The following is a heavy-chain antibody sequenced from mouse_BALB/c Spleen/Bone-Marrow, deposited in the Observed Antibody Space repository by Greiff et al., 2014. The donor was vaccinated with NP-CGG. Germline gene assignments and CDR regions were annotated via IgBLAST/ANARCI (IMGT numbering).Heavy chain of an antibody. CDR3: ARRDGNYAWFAY. D-gene: IGHD2-1*01. J-gene: IGHJ3*01. CDR1: GYAFTNYL. V-gene: IGHV1-54*03. CDR2: INPGSGGT. Sequence: VQLQQSGAELVRPGTSVKVSCKASGYAFTNYLIEWVKQRPGQGLEWIGVINPGSGGTNYKEKFKGKATLTADKSSSTAYMQLSSLTSDDSAVYFCARRDGNYAWFAYWGQGTLVTVSA.